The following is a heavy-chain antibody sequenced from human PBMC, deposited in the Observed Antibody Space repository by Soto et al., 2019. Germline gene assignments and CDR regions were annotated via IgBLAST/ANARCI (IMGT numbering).Heavy chain of an antibody. CDR3: EKGLLRPGRAYGMDV. J-gene: IGHJ6*02. Sequence: QVQLVESGGGVVQPGRSLRLSCAASGFTFSSYGMHWVRQAPGKRLEGVAVISYDGSNKYYADSVKGRFTRSRDNSKTTLYLEMKGLRGEDTAVYYWEKGLLRPGRAYGMDVWGQGTTVTVSS. CDR1: GFTFSSYG. CDR2: ISYDGSNK. V-gene: IGHV3-30*18.